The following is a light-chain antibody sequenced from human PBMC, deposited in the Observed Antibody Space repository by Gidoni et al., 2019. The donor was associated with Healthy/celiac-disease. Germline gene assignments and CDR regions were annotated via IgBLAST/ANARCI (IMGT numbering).Light chain of an antibody. J-gene: IGLJ2*01. V-gene: IGLV3-1*01. CDR3: QAWDSSMV. Sequence: SYELTQPPSVSVSPGQTASITCSGDKLGDKYACWYQQKPGQSPVLGIYQDSKRPSGIPERFSGSNSGNTATLTISGTQAMDEADYYCQAWDSSMVFGGGTKLTVL. CDR1: KLGDKY. CDR2: QDS.